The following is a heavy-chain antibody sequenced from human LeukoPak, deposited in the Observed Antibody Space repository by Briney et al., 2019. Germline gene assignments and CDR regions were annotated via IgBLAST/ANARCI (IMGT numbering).Heavy chain of an antibody. Sequence: GGSLRLSCPVSGITLSNYGMSWVRQAPGKGLEWVAGISDSGGGTNYADSVKGRFTISRDNPKNTLYLQMNSLRAEDTAVYFCAKRGVVIRVILVGFHKEAYYFDSWGQGALVTVSS. CDR2: ISDSGGGT. J-gene: IGHJ4*02. CDR3: AKRGVVIRVILVGFHKEAYYFDS. CDR1: GITLSNYG. V-gene: IGHV3-23*01. D-gene: IGHD3-22*01.